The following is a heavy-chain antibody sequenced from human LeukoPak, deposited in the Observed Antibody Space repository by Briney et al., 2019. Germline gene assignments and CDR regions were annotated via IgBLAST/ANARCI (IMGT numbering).Heavy chain of an antibody. V-gene: IGHV2-5*02. CDR1: GFSLSTSGVG. CDR3: AHWGFYYGSGSYGYYFDY. Sequence: ESGPTLVNPTQTLTLTCTFSGFSLSTSGVGVGWIRQPPGKALEWLALIYWDDDKRYSPSLKSRLTITKDTSKNQVVLTMTNMDPVDTATYYCAHWGFYYGSGSYGYYFDYWGQGTLVTVSS. J-gene: IGHJ4*02. D-gene: IGHD3-10*01. CDR2: IYWDDDK.